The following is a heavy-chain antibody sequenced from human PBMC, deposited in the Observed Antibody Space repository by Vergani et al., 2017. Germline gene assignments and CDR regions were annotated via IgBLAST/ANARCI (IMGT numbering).Heavy chain of an antibody. CDR3: AKDYNIMGALHY. CDR2: ITYNGGRT. CDR1: GTSISGSSDY. Sequence: LQLQESGPGLLKPSETLSLTCSVSGTSISGSSDYWGWIRQPPGKGLEWVSTITYNGGRTYYADSVTGRFTISRDNSKNTLFLQLKTLRAEDTGVYYCAKDYNIMGALHYWGQGTLVAVSS. V-gene: IGHV3-23*01. D-gene: IGHD5-12*01. J-gene: IGHJ4*02.